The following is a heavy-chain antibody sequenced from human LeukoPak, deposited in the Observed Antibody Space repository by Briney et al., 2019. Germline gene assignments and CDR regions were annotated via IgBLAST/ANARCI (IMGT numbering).Heavy chain of an antibody. CDR2: FSGSAGST. J-gene: IGHJ4*02. CDR1: GFTFSVYA. D-gene: IGHD3-16*01. Sequence: HPGGSLRLSCAASGFTFSVYAMSWVRQAPGKGLEWVSAFSGSAGSTYYADSVKGRFTISRDNAKNSLYLQMNSLRAEDTALYYCAKVNVFNDFDFWGQGTLVTVSS. CDR3: AKVNVFNDFDF. V-gene: IGHV3-23*01.